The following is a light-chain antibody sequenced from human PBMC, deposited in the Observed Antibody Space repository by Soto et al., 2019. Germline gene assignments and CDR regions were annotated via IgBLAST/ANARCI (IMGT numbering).Light chain of an antibody. V-gene: IGLV4-69*01. Sequence: QLVLTQSPSASASLGASVKLTCTLSSGHSTYTIAWHQQQPEKGPRYLMKLNSDGSHSKGDGIPDRFSGSSSGAERYLTISILQSEDEADYYCQTWGTGIHVLFGGGTKLTVL. CDR3: QTWGTGIHVL. CDR2: LNSDGSH. J-gene: IGLJ2*01. CDR1: SGHSTYT.